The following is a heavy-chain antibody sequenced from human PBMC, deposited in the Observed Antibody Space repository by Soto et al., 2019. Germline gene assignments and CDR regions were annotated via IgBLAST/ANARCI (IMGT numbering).Heavy chain of an antibody. D-gene: IGHD1-26*01. Sequence: ASVKVSCKASGYTFTAYSIHWVRQAPGQGLEWMGWINPKNGDTNTAQKFQGRVTMSRDTSITTVYMELNNLSPDDTAVYYCGRGRSGQLVVFYWGQGTPVTVSS. CDR3: GRGRSGQLVVFY. J-gene: IGHJ4*02. V-gene: IGHV1-2*02. CDR1: GYTFTAYS. CDR2: INPKNGDT.